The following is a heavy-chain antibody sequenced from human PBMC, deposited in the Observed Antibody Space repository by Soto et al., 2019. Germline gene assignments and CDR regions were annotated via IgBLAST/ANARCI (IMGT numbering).Heavy chain of an antibody. CDR2: VSGDNGHT. V-gene: IGHV1-18*01. D-gene: IGHD2-15*01. CDR1: GYTFTTHG. J-gene: IGHJ5*02. CDR3: ARDLGYCRSGTCYREWFDP. Sequence: QVQLVQSGAEVKKPGASVKVSCKASGYTFTTHGISWVRQAPGQGLEWMGWVSGDNGHTNYAQSLQGRVTMTTDTSPNTAYMELRSLRSDDTAVYYWARDLGYCRSGTCYREWFDPWGQGTLVTVSS.